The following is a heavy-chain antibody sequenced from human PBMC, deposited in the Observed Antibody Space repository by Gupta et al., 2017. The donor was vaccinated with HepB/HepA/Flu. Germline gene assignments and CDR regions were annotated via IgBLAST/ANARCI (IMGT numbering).Heavy chain of an antibody. Sequence: EAPPLESRGGLLQPGRSLWHCCAPFGFPFGTYGISRARQDPGQGLECVSSISDSSESIHYGDVVNDRFAISRDYSKNTLYLRMNSLRAEDTAIYFCGKGRSGSRYNALDFWCQVPLVTVSS. V-gene: IGHV3-23*01. CDR3: GKGRSGSRYNALDF. CDR2: ISDSSESI. D-gene: IGHD3-10*01. CDR1: GFPFGTYG. J-gene: IGHJ4*02.